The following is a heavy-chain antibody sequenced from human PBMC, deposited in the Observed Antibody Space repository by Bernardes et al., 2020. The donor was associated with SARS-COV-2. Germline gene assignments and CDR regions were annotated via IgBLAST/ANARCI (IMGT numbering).Heavy chain of an antibody. CDR2: ISYSGGRT. J-gene: IGHJ4*02. CDR1: GFTFSSYD. V-gene: IGHV3-23*01. CDR3: TKDPQYSNDIDH. D-gene: IGHD6-6*01. Sequence: GSLRLSCAASGFTFSSYDMSWVRQAPGKGLEWVSTISYSGGRTHYADSVKGRFTISRDNSDNTVYLQMGSLRAEDTAVYYCTKDPQYSNDIDHWGQGTLVTVSS.